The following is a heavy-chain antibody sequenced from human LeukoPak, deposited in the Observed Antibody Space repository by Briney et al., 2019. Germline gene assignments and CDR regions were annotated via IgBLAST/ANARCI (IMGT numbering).Heavy chain of an antibody. J-gene: IGHJ4*01. Sequence: PSETLSLICTVFGGPPSSYYWSWIRQPPGKGLEWIGYIYYSGSTNYNPSLKSRVSISVDTSKNQFSLKLSSVTAADPAVYYCARCSGSYSFDYWGHGTLVTVSS. V-gene: IGHV4-59*01. CDR3: ARCSGSYSFDY. D-gene: IGHD1-26*01. CDR2: IYYSGST. CDR1: GGPPSSYY.